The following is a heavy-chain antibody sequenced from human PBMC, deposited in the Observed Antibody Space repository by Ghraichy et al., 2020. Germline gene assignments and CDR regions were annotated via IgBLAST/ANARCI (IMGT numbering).Heavy chain of an antibody. V-gene: IGHV1-58*01. CDR2: IVVGSGNI. Sequence: SVKVSCKASGFTFTNSVVLWVRQARGQRLAWLGWIVVGSGNINYAQKFHNRVTITTDMSASPAYMELSSLSSEDTAMYYCAAEGLYTGNRRGPICDYWGQGTLVTVAS. J-gene: IGHJ4*01. CDR3: AAEGLYTGNRRGPICDY. CDR1: GFTFTNSV. D-gene: IGHD1-26*01.